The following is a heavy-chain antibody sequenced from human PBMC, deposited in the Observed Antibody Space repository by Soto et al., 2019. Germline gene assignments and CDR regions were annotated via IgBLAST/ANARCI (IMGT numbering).Heavy chain of an antibody. CDR3: ARGWEEAAGKFDY. D-gene: IGHD6-13*01. Sequence: QVQLVESGGGVVQPGRSLRLSCAASGFTFSSYAMHWVRQAPGKGLEWVAVISYDGSNKYYADSVKGRFTISRDNSENTLYLQMNSLRAEDTAVYYCARGWEEAAGKFDYWGQGTLVTVSS. J-gene: IGHJ4*02. CDR1: GFTFSSYA. CDR2: ISYDGSNK. V-gene: IGHV3-30-3*01.